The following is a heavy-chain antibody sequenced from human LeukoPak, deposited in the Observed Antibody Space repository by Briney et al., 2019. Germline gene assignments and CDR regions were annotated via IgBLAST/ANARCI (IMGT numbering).Heavy chain of an antibody. CDR2: IIPIFGAA. CDR1: GGTFSSYA. CDR3: ARTRMTTVTMVGSDAFDI. Sequence: SVKVSCRTSGGTFSSYAVGWVRQAPGQGLEWMGGIIPIFGAANYAQKFQGRVTITADESTSTAYMELSSLRSEDTAVYYCARTRMTTVTMVGSDAFDIWGQGTLVTVSS. V-gene: IGHV1-69*13. J-gene: IGHJ3*02. D-gene: IGHD4-17*01.